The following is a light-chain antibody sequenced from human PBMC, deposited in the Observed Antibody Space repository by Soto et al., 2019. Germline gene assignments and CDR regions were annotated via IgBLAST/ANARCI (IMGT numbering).Light chain of an antibody. CDR3: QHYGTSPPDT. Sequence: EIVLTQSPGTLSLYPGERATLSCRASQSVGSGYLAWFQQKAGQTPRLLIYGTSNRPTSIPDRFSASGSGTDFTLTISRVEPEDFAVYYCQHYGTSPPDTFGPGTKLEIK. CDR2: GTS. J-gene: IGKJ2*01. CDR1: QSVGSGY. V-gene: IGKV3-20*01.